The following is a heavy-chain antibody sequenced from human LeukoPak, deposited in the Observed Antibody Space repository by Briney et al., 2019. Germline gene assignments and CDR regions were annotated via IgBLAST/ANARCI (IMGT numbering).Heavy chain of an antibody. CDR3: AGGWSLTPPLDY. J-gene: IGHJ4*02. Sequence: PGGSVRLSRAPSGLTLSTYRLNWVRHAPGRGLEGASYISSRSSTISYADSVKGRFPISRDHAKNSLYLQINSRRAEDTAVYYCAGGWSLTPPLDYWGQGTLVTVSS. CDR2: ISSRSSTI. V-gene: IGHV3-48*04. D-gene: IGHD3-10*01. CDR1: GLTLSTYR.